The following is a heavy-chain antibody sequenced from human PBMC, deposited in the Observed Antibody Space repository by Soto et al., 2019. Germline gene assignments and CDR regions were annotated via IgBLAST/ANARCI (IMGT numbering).Heavy chain of an antibody. Sequence: GGSLRLSCAASGFTFSNAWMSWVRQAPGKGLEWVGRIKSKTDGGTTDYAAPVKGRFTISRDDSKNTLYLQMNSLRVEDTAVYYCARDKGGNQQLVPLDSWGQGTLVTVSS. CDR3: ARDKGGNQQLVPLDS. D-gene: IGHD6-13*01. CDR1: GFTFSNAW. CDR2: IKSKTDGGTT. J-gene: IGHJ4*02. V-gene: IGHV3-15*01.